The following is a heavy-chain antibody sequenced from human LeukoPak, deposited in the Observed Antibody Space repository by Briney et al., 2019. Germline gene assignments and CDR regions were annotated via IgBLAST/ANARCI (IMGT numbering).Heavy chain of an antibody. CDR2: ISRSGSTI. CDR1: GFTFSSYE. Sequence: GGSLRLSCAASGFTFSSYEMSWVRQAPGKGLEWVSYISRSGSTIYYADSVKGRFTISRDNAKNSLYLQMNSLRAEDTAVYYCARRGGNFDYWGQGTLVTVSS. D-gene: IGHD3-10*01. J-gene: IGHJ4*02. CDR3: ARRGGNFDY. V-gene: IGHV3-48*03.